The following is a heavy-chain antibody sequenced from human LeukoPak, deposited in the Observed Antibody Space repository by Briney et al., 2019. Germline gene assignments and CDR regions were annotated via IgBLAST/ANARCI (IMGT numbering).Heavy chain of an antibody. CDR1: GYSISNYW. J-gene: IGHJ6*02. CDR3: ARATGVTTRLFYHVMDV. CDR2: IYPGDSDT. V-gene: IGHV5-51*01. D-gene: IGHD7-27*01. Sequence: GESLKISCECSGYSISNYWIGRGRQMPGKGLEWMGIIYPGDSDTRYSPSFRGQVTISADKSISTAYLQWSSLKASDTAMYYCARATGVTTRLFYHVMDVWGQGTTVTVSS.